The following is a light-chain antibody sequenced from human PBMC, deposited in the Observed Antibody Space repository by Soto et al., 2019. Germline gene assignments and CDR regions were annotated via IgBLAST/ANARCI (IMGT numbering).Light chain of an antibody. V-gene: IGKV3-11*01. J-gene: IGKJ5*01. Sequence: QSPYTLKLSPWERATLSCRSSQSFRGLLAWYQQKPGQAPRLLIYDAYNRATGIPPRFSGSGSGTDFTLTISSLEPEDSAVYYCQQRHMWPITFGQGTRLEI. CDR3: QQRHMWPIT. CDR1: QSFRGL. CDR2: DAY.